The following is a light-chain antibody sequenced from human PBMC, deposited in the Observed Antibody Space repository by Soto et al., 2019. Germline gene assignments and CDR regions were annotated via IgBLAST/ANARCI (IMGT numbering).Light chain of an antibody. V-gene: IGLV2-14*01. CDR2: DVS. CDR1: SSDVGGYNY. Sequence: ALTQPASVSGSPGQSITISCTGTSSDVGGYNYVSWYQQHPGKAPKLMIYDVSNRPSGVSNRFSGSKSGNTASLTISGLQAEDEADYYCSSYTSSSTLDVFGAGTKVTVL. J-gene: IGLJ1*01. CDR3: SSYTSSSTLDV.